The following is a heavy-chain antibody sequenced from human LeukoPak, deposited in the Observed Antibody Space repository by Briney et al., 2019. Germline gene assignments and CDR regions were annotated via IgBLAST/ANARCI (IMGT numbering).Heavy chain of an antibody. CDR2: ISGSSKHV. V-gene: IGHV3-21*01. CDR3: ARPDYDYWTGSLGGHYMDV. Sequence: GGSLRLSSAASGFTFSSYAMSWVRQAPGKGLEWVSSISGSSKHVYYGDLVKGRFTISRDNARNSLYLQMDSLRAEDTAVYYCARPDYDYWTGSLGGHYMDVWGKGTTVTVSS. CDR1: GFTFSSYA. J-gene: IGHJ6*03. D-gene: IGHD3-3*01.